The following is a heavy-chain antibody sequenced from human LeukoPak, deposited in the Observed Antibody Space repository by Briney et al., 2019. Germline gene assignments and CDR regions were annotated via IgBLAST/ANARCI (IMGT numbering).Heavy chain of an antibody. V-gene: IGHV4-34*01. CDR3: ARSYRRYYYDTTGYYLIAY. J-gene: IGHJ4*02. Sequence: SETLSLTCGVYGGSFSGYYWTWIRQSPGKGLEWIGEINHRGSTNYNPSLESRVTIALDTSNNQSSLRLNSVTAADTAVYYCARSYRRYYYDTTGYYLIAYWGQGTLVTVSS. D-gene: IGHD3-22*01. CDR1: GGSFSGYY. CDR2: INHRGST.